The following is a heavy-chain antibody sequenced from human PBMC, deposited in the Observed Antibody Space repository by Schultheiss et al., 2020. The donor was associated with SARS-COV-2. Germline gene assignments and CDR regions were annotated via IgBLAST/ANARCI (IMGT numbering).Heavy chain of an antibody. CDR3: ARADSGDYQYKY. V-gene: IGHV4-59*10. J-gene: IGHJ4*02. CDR2: IYTSGST. D-gene: IGHD4-17*01. CDR1: GGSFSGYY. Sequence: SQTLSLTCAVYGGSFSGYYWGWIRQPPGKGLEWIGRIYTSGSTNYNPSLKSRVTMSVDTSKNQFSLKLSSVTAADTAVYYCARADSGDYQYKYWGQGTLVTVSS.